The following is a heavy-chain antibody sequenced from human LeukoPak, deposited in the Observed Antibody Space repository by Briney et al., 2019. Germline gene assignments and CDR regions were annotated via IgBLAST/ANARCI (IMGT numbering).Heavy chain of an antibody. CDR2: FDPEDGET. Sequence: ASVKVSCKVSGYTLTELSMHWVRQAPGKGLEWMGGFDPEDGETIYAQKFQGRVTMTEDTSTDTAYMELSSLRSEDTAVYYCATMLTMVRGVIFDYWGQGTTVIVSS. CDR1: GYTLTELS. J-gene: IGHJ4*03. CDR3: ATMLTMVRGVIFDY. D-gene: IGHD3-10*01. V-gene: IGHV1-24*01.